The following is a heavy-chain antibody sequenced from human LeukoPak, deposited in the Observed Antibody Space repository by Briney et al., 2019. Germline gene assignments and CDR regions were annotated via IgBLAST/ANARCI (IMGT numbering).Heavy chain of an antibody. J-gene: IGHJ3*02. CDR2: ISWNSGSI. D-gene: IGHD3-22*01. CDR3: ANHYYDSSGYYWGAFDI. CDR1: GFTFDDYA. V-gene: IGHV3-9*01. Sequence: PGRSLRLSCAASGFTFDDYAMHWVRQAPGKGLEWVSGISWNSGSIGYADSVKGRFTISRDNAKNSLYLQMNSLRAEDTAVYYCANHYYDSSGYYWGAFDIWGQGTMVTVSS.